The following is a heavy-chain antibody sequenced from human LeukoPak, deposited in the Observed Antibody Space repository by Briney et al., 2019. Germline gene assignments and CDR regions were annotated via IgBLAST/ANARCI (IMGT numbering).Heavy chain of an antibody. CDR3: ARNGAAAGNYYYYGMDV. CDR1: GGSISSYY. D-gene: IGHD6-13*01. Sequence: SETLSLTCTVSGGSISSYYWSWIRQPPGKGLEWVGYIYYSGNTNYNPSLKSRVTISVDTSKKQFSLKLSLATAADTAVYYCARNGAAAGNYYYYGMDVWGQGTTLTVSS. CDR2: IYYSGNT. J-gene: IGHJ6*02. V-gene: IGHV4-59*01.